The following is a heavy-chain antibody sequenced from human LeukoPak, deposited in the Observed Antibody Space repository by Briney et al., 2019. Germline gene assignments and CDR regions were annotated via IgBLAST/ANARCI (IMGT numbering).Heavy chain of an antibody. CDR3: ARGYLWLEDYGMDV. Sequence: PSETLSLTCAVYGGSFSGYYWSWIRQPPGKGLEWIGEINHSGSTNYNPSLKSRVTISVDTSKNQFSLQLNSVTPEDTAVYYCARGYLWLEDYGMDVWGQGTTVTVSS. CDR1: GGSFSGYY. V-gene: IGHV4-34*01. D-gene: IGHD6-19*01. J-gene: IGHJ6*02. CDR2: INHSGST.